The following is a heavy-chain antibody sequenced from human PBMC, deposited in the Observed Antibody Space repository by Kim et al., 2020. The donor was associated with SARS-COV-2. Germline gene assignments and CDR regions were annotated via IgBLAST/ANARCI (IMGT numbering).Heavy chain of an antibody. Sequence: LKSRVTISVATSKTQFSLKLSSLTAADTAVYYCARRGRCSGGSCPYGMDVWGQGTAVTVSS. V-gene: IGHV4-59*08. J-gene: IGHJ6*02. D-gene: IGHD2-15*01. CDR3: ARRGRCSGGSCPYGMDV.